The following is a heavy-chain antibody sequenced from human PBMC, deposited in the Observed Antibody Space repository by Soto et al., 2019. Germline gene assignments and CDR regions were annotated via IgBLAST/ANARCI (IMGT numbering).Heavy chain of an antibody. Sequence: XETLSLTCTVSAASLSKYYWTWIRQPPGKGLEWIGYVYFNGNTNYNPSLKRRVSISIDTSKNQISLTLNSVTAADTAVYYCASVTFGGVVLAHWGQGTLVTVSS. V-gene: IGHV4-59*01. J-gene: IGHJ4*02. D-gene: IGHD3-16*01. CDR1: AASLSKYY. CDR2: VYFNGNT. CDR3: ASVTFGGVVLAH.